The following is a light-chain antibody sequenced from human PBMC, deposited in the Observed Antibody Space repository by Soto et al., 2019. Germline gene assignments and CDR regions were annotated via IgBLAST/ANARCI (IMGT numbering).Light chain of an antibody. Sequence: DIVMTQSPDSLAVSLGERATINCKSSQSILYSSNNKNYLAWYQQKPGQPPQLLIYTLSYRASGVPDRFSGSGSGTDFTPKISRVEAEDVGVYYCMQRIEFPFGGGTKVDIK. J-gene: IGKJ4*01. CDR1: QSILYSSNNKNY. V-gene: IGKV2-40*01. CDR2: TLS. CDR3: MQRIEFP.